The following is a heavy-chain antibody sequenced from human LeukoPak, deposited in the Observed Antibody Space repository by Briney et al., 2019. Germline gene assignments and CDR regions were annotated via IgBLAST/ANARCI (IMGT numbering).Heavy chain of an antibody. Sequence: GESLKISCAASGFTFSSYWMSWVRQAPGKGLEWVANIKQDGSEKYYVDSVKGRFTISRDNAKNSLYLQMNGLRAEDTAVYYCARDYGSGSAFDYWGQGTLVTVSS. CDR3: ARDYGSGSAFDY. V-gene: IGHV3-7*01. CDR1: GFTFSSYW. D-gene: IGHD3-10*01. J-gene: IGHJ4*02. CDR2: IKQDGSEK.